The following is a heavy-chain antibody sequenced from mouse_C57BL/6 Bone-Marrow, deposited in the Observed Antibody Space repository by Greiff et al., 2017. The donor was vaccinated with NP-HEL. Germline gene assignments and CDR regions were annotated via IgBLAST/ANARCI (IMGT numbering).Heavy chain of an antibody. V-gene: IGHV1-9*01. CDR1: GYPFPGYW. Sequence: LVESGAELMTPGASVKLSCKATGYPFPGYWIEWVKPRPGPVLEWIGEILPGSGSPNYNEKFKGKATFTADTSSNTAYMQLSSLTTEDSAIYYCARGYYSNLDYYAMDYWGQGTSVTVSS. J-gene: IGHJ4*01. CDR2: ILPGSGSP. D-gene: IGHD2-5*01. CDR3: ARGYYSNLDYYAMDY.